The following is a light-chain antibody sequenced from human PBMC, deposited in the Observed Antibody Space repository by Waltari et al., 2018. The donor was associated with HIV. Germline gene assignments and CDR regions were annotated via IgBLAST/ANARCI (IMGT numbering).Light chain of an antibody. V-gene: IGLV1-51*01. CDR2: DNT. CDR1: NSNIGNDY. Sequence: QSVLTQPPSVSAAPGQKVTISSSGSNSNIGNDYVSWYPQPPSTAPQLLIYDNTKRPSGIPDRFSGSKSGTSASLGITGLLAGDEAYYYCGTWDSSLSAVVFGGGTKLTVL. CDR3: GTWDSSLSAVV. J-gene: IGLJ3*02.